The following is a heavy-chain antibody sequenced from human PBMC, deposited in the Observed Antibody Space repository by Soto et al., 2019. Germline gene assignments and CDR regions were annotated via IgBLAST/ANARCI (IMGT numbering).Heavy chain of an antibody. Sequence: TLSLTCTVSGGSISSGGYYWSWIRQHPGKGLEWIGYIYYSGSTYYNPSLKSRVTISVDTSKNQFSLKLSSVTAADTAVYYCARAGLGGTSSIVVVPFAYWGQGTLVTVSS. D-gene: IGHD2-2*01. CDR2: IYYSGST. V-gene: IGHV4-31*03. CDR1: GGSISSGGYY. CDR3: ARAGLGGTSSIVVVPFAY. J-gene: IGHJ4*02.